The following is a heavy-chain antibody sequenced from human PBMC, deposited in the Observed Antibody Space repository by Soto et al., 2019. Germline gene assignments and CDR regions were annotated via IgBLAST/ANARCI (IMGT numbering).Heavy chain of an antibody. D-gene: IGHD2-15*01. CDR1: GFTFSSYA. CDR2: ISGSGGST. Sequence: EVQLLESGGGLVQPGGSLRLSCAASGFTFSSYAMSWVRQAPGKGLEWVSAISGSGGSTYYADSVNGRFTISRDNSKNTLYLQMNSLRAEDTAVYYCAKGAFIVVVVAATNWFDPWGPGTLVTVSS. V-gene: IGHV3-23*01. CDR3: AKGAFIVVVVAATNWFDP. J-gene: IGHJ5*02.